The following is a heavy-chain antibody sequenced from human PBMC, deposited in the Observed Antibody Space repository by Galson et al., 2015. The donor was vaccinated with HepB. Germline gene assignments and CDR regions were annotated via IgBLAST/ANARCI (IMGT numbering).Heavy chain of an antibody. J-gene: IGHJ6*02. D-gene: IGHD5-18*01. V-gene: IGHV1-8*01. CDR2: MNPNSGNT. CDR1: GYTFTSYD. CDR3: ASSRGYSYGRPYWYYGMDV. Sequence: SVKVSCKASGYTFTSYDINWVRQATGQGLEWMGWMNPNSGNTGYAQKFQGRVTMTRNTSISTAYMELSSLRSEDTAVYYCASSRGYSYGRPYWYYGMDVWGQWTTVTVSS.